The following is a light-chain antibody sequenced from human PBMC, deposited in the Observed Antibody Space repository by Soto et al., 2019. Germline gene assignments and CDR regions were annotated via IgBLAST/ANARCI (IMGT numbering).Light chain of an antibody. CDR2: DAS. V-gene: IGKV1-33*01. Sequence: DIQMTKFPSPLPAPVEAEATSLCRPSTAITGYLNWYQHKPGKAPKLLIYDASILEAGVPSRFSGSGSGTDFTFTISSLQPEDVATYYCQKCDYLPIFGPGTTVDFK. J-gene: IGKJ3*01. CDR1: TAITGY. CDR3: QKCDYLPI.